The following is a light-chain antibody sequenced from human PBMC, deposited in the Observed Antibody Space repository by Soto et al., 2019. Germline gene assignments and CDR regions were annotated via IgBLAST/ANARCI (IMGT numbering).Light chain of an antibody. CDR2: KAS. CDR1: QTISSW. V-gene: IGKV1-5*03. CDR3: QHYNSCSEA. J-gene: IGKJ1*01. Sequence: DIQMTQSPSTLSGSVGDRVTITCRASQTISSWLAWYQQKPGKAPKLLIYKASTLKSGVPSRFSGSGSGTEFTLTISSLQPDDFATYYCQHYNSCSEAFGQGTKV.